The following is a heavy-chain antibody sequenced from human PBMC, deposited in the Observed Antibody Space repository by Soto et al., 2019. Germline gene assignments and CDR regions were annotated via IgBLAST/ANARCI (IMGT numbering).Heavy chain of an antibody. Sequence: GASVKVSCKASGYTFTRYTMNWVRQAPGQRLEWMGWINPDNGNTKSSQKFQDRVIITRDTSASTAYMDLSSLRSEDTAVYYCARGIATGQFDPWGKGTMVTASS. D-gene: IGHD2-15*01. J-gene: IGHJ5*02. V-gene: IGHV1-3*01. CDR2: INPDNGNT. CDR1: GYTFTRYT. CDR3: ARGIATGQFDP.